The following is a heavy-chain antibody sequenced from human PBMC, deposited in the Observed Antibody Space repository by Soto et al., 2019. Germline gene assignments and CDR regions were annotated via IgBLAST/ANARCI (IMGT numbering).Heavy chain of an antibody. D-gene: IGHD3-16*01. CDR1: GYTFTSYG. V-gene: IGHV1-18*01. Sequence: QVQLVQSGAEVKKPGASVKVSCKASGYTFTSYGISWVRQAPGQGLEWMGWINPYNGNTNYAQKLQGRVTMTTDTSRNTDYVVLRSVRADDTAVYYCASDWFGIDYWGQGTVVPVCS. J-gene: IGHJ4*02. CDR2: INPYNGNT. CDR3: ASDWFGIDY.